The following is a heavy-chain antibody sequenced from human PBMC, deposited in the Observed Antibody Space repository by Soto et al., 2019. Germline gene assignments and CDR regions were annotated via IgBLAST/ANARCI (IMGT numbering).Heavy chain of an antibody. D-gene: IGHD2-2*01. Sequence: QVQLVESGGGVVQPGRSLRLSCAASGFTFSSYGMHWVRQAPGKGLEWVAVISYDGSNKYYADSVKGRFTISRDNSKNTLYLQMNSLRAEDTAVYYCAEAKDIVVVPAANWGQGTLVTVSS. CDR3: AEAKDIVVVPAAN. CDR2: ISYDGSNK. CDR1: GFTFSSYG. J-gene: IGHJ4*02. V-gene: IGHV3-30*03.